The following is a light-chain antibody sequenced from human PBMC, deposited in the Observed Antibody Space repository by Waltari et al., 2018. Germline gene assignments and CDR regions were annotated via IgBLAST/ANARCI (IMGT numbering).Light chain of an antibody. CDR3: QQYGSLPWT. CDR1: ESVSVDY. V-gene: IGKV3-20*01. Sequence: ENVLTQSPGTLSLSPGGRATLSCRASESVSVDYLAWYQQKPGQAPRLLIYDASTRATGVADRFSGSGSGTDFTLTISRLGPEDFAVYYCQQYGSLPWTFGQGTKVDIK. CDR2: DAS. J-gene: IGKJ1*01.